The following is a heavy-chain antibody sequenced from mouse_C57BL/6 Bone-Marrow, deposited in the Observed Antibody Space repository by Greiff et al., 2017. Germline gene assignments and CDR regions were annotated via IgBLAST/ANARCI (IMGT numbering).Heavy chain of an antibody. D-gene: IGHD1-1*01. CDR1: GFTFSSYA. CDR3: ARERGPYDGSGYFDV. J-gene: IGHJ1*03. CDR2: ISDGGSYT. Sequence: EVKLVESGGGLVKPGGSLKLSCAASGFTFSSYAMSWVRQTPEKRLEWVATISDGGSYTYYPDNVKGRFTISRDNAKNNLYLQMRHLKSEDTAMYYCARERGPYDGSGYFDVWGTGTTVTVSS. V-gene: IGHV5-4*01.